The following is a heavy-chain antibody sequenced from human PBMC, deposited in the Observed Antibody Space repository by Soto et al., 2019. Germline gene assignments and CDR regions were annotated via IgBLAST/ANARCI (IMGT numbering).Heavy chain of an antibody. Sequence: SETLSLTCTVSGGSISSYYWSWIRQPPGKGLEWIGYIYYSGSTNYNPSLKSRVTISVDTSKNQFSLKLSSVTAADTAVYYCASSARGNTYYYYYYMDVWGKGTTVTVSS. D-gene: IGHD6-6*01. CDR2: IYYSGST. V-gene: IGHV4-59*01. CDR1: GGSISSYY. J-gene: IGHJ6*03. CDR3: ASSARGNTYYYYYYMDV.